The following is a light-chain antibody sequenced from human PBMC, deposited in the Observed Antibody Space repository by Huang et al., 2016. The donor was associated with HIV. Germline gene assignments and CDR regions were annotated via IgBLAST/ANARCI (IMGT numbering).Light chain of an antibody. CDR2: LGS. CDR3: MQALQTPPT. CDR1: QSLLHRNGYNY. V-gene: IGKV2-28*01. J-gene: IGKJ1*01. Sequence: DIVMTQSPLSLPVTPGEPASISCRSSQSLLHRNGYNYLDWYLQKPGQSPQLLIYLGSNRASGVPDRFSGSGSGTDFTLKISRVEAEDVGVYYCMQALQTPPTFGQGTKVGIK.